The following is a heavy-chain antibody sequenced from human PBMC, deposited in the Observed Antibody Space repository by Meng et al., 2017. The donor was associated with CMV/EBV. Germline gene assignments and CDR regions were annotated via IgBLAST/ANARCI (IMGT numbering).Heavy chain of an antibody. D-gene: IGHD6-19*01. CDR3: ASRQWLEDHDY. J-gene: IGHJ4*02. CDR2: INSDGSST. Sequence: GESLKISCAASGFTFSSYWMHWVRQAPGKGLVWVSRINSDGSSTSYADSVKGRSTISRDNAKNTLYLQMNSLRAEDTAVYYCASRQWLEDHDYWGQGTLVTVSS. CDR1: GFTFSSYW. V-gene: IGHV3-74*01.